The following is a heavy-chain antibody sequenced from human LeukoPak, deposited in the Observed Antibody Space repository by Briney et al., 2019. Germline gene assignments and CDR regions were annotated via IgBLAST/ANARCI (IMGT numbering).Heavy chain of an antibody. D-gene: IGHD1-26*01. J-gene: IGHJ4*02. CDR1: GGSISSSSYY. CDR3: ATQWELLDYFDY. V-gene: IGHV4-39*01. CDR2: ICYSGST. Sequence: SETLSLTCTVSGGSISSSSYYWGWIRQPPGKGLEWIGSICYSGSTYYNPSLKSRVTISVDTSKNQFSLKLSSVTAADTAVYYCATQWELLDYFDYWGQGTLVTVSS.